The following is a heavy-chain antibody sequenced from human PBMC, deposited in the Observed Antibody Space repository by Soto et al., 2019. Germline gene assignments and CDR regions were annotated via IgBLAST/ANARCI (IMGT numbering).Heavy chain of an antibody. J-gene: IGHJ4*02. CDR3: ARGSLRSGSYHPPIY. Sequence: SETLSLTCTVYGGSFSGYYWSWIRQPPGKGLEWIGEINHSGSTNYNPSLKSRVTISVDTSKNQFSLKLSSVTAADTAVYYCARGSLRSGSYHPPIYWGQGTLVTVSS. V-gene: IGHV4-34*01. CDR2: INHSGST. CDR1: GGSFSGYY. D-gene: IGHD3-10*01.